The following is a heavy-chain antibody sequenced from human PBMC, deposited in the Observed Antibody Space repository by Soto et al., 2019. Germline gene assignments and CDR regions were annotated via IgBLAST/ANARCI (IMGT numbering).Heavy chain of an antibody. Sequence: ASVKVSCKASGYTFTSYAMHWVRQAPGQRLEWMGWINAGNGNTKYSQKFQGRVTMTTDTSTSTAYMELRSLRSDDTAVYYCARERNRYSSSPNAFDIWGQGTMVTVSS. CDR2: INAGNGNT. D-gene: IGHD6-13*01. V-gene: IGHV1-3*01. CDR1: GYTFTSYA. CDR3: ARERNRYSSSPNAFDI. J-gene: IGHJ3*02.